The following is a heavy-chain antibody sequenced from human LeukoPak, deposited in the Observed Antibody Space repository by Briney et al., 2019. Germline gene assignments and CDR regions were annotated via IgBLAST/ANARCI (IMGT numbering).Heavy chain of an antibody. Sequence: GGSLRLSCAVSGFTFINYAMSWVRQAPGKGLEWVSAISGSGGGDTTYYADSVKGRFTISRDNSKSTVYLQMNSLRAEDTAVYYCAKDRGDFGVVSSPHGMDVWGQGTTVTVSS. CDR2: ISGSGGGDTT. D-gene: IGHD3-3*01. V-gene: IGHV3-23*01. J-gene: IGHJ6*02. CDR1: GFTFINYA. CDR3: AKDRGDFGVVSSPHGMDV.